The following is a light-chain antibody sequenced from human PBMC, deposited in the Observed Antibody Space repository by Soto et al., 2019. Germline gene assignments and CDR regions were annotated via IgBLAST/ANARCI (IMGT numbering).Light chain of an antibody. CDR2: DID. J-gene: IGLJ2*01. CDR1: SGSIADSY. CDR3: QSYDSTTHVI. V-gene: IGLV6-57*04. Sequence: NFMLTQPLSVSESPGKTVAISCTRSSGSIADSYVQWYQQRPGSAPTTIIFDIDQRPSGVPDRFSGSIDRSSNSASLTISELKTEDEADYYCQSYDSTTHVIFGGGTQLTVL.